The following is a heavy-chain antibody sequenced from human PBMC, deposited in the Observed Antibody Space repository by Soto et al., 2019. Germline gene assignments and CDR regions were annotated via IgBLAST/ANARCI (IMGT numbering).Heavy chain of an antibody. CDR1: GLALSDTS. V-gene: IGHV3-23*01. Sequence: PGGSLRLSCVASGLALSDTSITWANQAPGRGLESVSRVGGSYDSAKYADCVKGRFTISRHKSNNTIFLQMDSLRAEDTAMYYCAKPLRGTSYYDGLKIWGQVTMVTV. CDR2: VGGSYDSA. D-gene: IGHD3-9*01. CDR3: AKPLRGTSYYDGLKI. J-gene: IGHJ3*02.